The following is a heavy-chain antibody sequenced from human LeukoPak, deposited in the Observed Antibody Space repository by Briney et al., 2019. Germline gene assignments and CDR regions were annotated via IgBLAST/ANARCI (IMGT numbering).Heavy chain of an antibody. J-gene: IGHJ6*03. V-gene: IGHV1-69*05. Sequence: SVTVSLTGSVGTFIIYAINWVRQAPGQGVEWVGGVITILGTSNYTQKFQGRVTITTDESTSTAYMYVSSLRSEDTAVYFCAAIPARHNYYYYYMDVCGKGTTVTVSS. CDR3: AAIPARHNYYYYYMDV. CDR2: VITILGTS. D-gene: IGHD6-6*01. CDR1: VGTFIIYA.